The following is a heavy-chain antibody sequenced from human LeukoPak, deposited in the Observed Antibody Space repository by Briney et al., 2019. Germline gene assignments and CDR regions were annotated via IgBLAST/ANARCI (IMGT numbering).Heavy chain of an antibody. Sequence: GASVKVSCKASGYTFTSHYMHWVRQAPGQGLEWMGIINPSGGSTSYAQKFQGRVTMTRDMSTSTVYMELSSLRSEDTAVYYCARDGTVSVGYMDVWGKGTTVTVSS. V-gene: IGHV1-46*01. D-gene: IGHD4-11*01. CDR2: INPSGGST. J-gene: IGHJ6*03. CDR3: ARDGTVSVGYMDV. CDR1: GYTFTSHY.